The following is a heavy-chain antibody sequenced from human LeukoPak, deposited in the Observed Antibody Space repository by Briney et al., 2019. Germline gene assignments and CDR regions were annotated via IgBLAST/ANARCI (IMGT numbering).Heavy chain of an antibody. CDR2: ISYDGSAE. CDR3: AKELTRGSSWYEDY. D-gene: IGHD6-13*01. V-gene: IGHV3-30*18. CDR1: GFTFSNYG. Sequence: GGSLRLSCAVSGFTFSNYGMHWVRQAPGKGLEWVAVISYDGSAEYYADSVKGRFAIYRDNSRNTLYLQMNSLRPEDTAVYYCAKELTRGSSWYEDYWGQGTLVTVSS. J-gene: IGHJ4*02.